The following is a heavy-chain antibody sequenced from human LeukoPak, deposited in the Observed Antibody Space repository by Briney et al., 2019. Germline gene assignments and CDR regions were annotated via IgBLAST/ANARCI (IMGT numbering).Heavy chain of an antibody. CDR2: IWYDGSNK. D-gene: IGHD3-10*01. CDR3: ARGYYYGSGSYINWFDP. J-gene: IGHJ5*02. Sequence: GGSLRLSCAASGFTFSSYGMHWVRQAPGKGLEWVTVIWYDGSNKYYADSVKGRFTIPRDNSKNTLYLQMNSLRAEDTAVYYCARGYYYGSGSYINWFDPWGQGTLVTVSS. CDR1: GFTFSSYG. V-gene: IGHV3-33*01.